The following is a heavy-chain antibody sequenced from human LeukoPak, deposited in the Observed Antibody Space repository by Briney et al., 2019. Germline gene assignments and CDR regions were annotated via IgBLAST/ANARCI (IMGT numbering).Heavy chain of an antibody. D-gene: IGHD4-17*01. CDR1: GFTFSSYA. CDR2: ISYDGSNK. CDR3: ARGRYDYGDYWFDP. Sequence: GRSLRLSCAASGFTFSSYAMHWVRQAPGKGLEWVAVISYDGSNKYYADSVKGRFTISRDNSKNTLYLQMNSLRAEDTAVYYCARGRYDYGDYWFDPWGQGTLVTVSS. J-gene: IGHJ5*02. V-gene: IGHV3-30*01.